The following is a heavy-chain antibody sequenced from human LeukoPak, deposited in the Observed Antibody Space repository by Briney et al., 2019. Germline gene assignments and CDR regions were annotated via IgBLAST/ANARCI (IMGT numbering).Heavy chain of an antibody. V-gene: IGHV3-30*18. D-gene: IGHD3-3*01. CDR2: ISYDGSNK. CDR3: AKDGFLGDGYYFDY. Sequence: PGGSLRLSRAASGFTFSSYGMHWVRQAPGKGLEWVAVISYDGSNKYYADSVKGRFTISRDNSKNTLYLQMNSLRAEDTAVYYCAKDGFLGDGYYFDYWGQGTLVTVSS. J-gene: IGHJ4*02. CDR1: GFTFSSYG.